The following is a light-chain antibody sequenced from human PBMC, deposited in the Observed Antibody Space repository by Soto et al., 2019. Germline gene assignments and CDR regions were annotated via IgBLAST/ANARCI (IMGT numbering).Light chain of an antibody. Sequence: QSALNQPASVSGSPGQSITISCTGTSSDVGGYNYVSWYQQHPGKAPKLMIYDVSNRPSGVSNRFSGSKSGYTASLTISGLQAEDEADYYCSSYTSSSTRVFGTGTKVIVL. CDR2: DVS. V-gene: IGLV2-14*01. CDR3: SSYTSSSTRV. CDR1: SSDVGGYNY. J-gene: IGLJ1*01.